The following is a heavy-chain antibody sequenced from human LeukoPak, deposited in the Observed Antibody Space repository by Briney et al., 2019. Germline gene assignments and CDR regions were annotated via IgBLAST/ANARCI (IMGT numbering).Heavy chain of an antibody. D-gene: IGHD3-22*01. CDR2: IYYHGST. CDR1: GGSISTYY. Sequence: SETLSLTCTVSGGSISTYYWSWIRQPPGKGLEWIGYIYYHGSTNYNPSLKSRVTISVDKSKNQFSLKLSSVTAADTAVYYCARGHSYYYDSSAYYPDFDYWGQGTLVTVSS. J-gene: IGHJ4*02. CDR3: ARGHSYYYDSSAYYPDFDY. V-gene: IGHV4-59*01.